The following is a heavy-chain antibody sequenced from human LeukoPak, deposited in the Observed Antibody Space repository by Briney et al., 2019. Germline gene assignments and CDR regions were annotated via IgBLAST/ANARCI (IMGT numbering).Heavy chain of an antibody. J-gene: IGHJ6*02. CDR2: INPNSGGT. Sequence: ASVKVSCKASGYTFTGYYMHWVRQAPGQGLEWMGRINPNSGGTNYAQKFQGRVTMTRDTSISTAYMELSRLRSDDTAVYYCARDYSSYYYYYGMDVWGQGTTVTVSS. D-gene: IGHD4-11*01. CDR1: GYTFTGYY. V-gene: IGHV1-2*06. CDR3: ARDYSSYYYYYGMDV.